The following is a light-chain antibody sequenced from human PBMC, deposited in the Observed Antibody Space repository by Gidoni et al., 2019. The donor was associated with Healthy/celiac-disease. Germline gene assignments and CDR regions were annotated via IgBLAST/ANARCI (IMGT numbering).Light chain of an antibody. CDR3: GTWDRSLSAYV. Sequence: QSVLTQPPSVSAAPGQKVTISCSGSTSNIGNNYVSWYQHLPGAAPKLLIYDNNKRPSGIPDRFSGSKSVTSATLGIIGLQTGDEAEYYCGTWDRSLSAYVFGTGTKVTVL. CDR2: DNN. V-gene: IGLV1-51*01. CDR1: TSNIGNNY. J-gene: IGLJ1*01.